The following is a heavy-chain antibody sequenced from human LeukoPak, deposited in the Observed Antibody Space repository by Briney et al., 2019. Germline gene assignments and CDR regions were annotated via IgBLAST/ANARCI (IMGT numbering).Heavy chain of an antibody. V-gene: IGHV3-21*01. CDR1: GFTFSSYS. CDR2: ISSSSSYI. CDR3: ARDNQLAAAGKY. J-gene: IGHJ4*02. Sequence: PGGSLRLSCAASGFTFSSYSMNWVRQAPGKGLEWVSSISSSSSYIYYADSVKGRFTISRDNAKNSLYLQMNSLRPDDTAVYHCARDNQLAAAGKYWGQGSLVSVSS. D-gene: IGHD6-13*01.